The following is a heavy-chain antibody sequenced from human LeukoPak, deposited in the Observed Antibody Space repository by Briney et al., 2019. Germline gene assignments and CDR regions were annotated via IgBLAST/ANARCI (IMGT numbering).Heavy chain of an antibody. Sequence: PSETLSLTCTVSGGSISSYYWSWIRQPPGKGLEWIGYIYYSGSTNYNPSLKSRVTISVDTSKNQFSLKLSSVTAADTAVYYCARPGPRKWFDPWGQGTLVTVSS. V-gene: IGHV4-59*12. CDR1: GGSISSYY. CDR2: IYYSGST. CDR3: ARPGPRKWFDP. J-gene: IGHJ5*02. D-gene: IGHD1-14*01.